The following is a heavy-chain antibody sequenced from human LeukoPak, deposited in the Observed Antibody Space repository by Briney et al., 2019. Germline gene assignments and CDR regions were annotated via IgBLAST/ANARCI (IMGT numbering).Heavy chain of an antibody. V-gene: IGHV3-30*03. Sequence: GRSLRLSCAASGFIFSSYGMHWVRQAPGKGLEWVVVISYDGGNKYYAFSVKGRFTISRDNSKNTLYLQMNSLRAEDTAVYYCARKAPTLDFWGQGTLVTVSS. CDR1: GFIFSSYG. CDR2: ISYDGGNK. CDR3: ARKAPTLDF. J-gene: IGHJ4*03.